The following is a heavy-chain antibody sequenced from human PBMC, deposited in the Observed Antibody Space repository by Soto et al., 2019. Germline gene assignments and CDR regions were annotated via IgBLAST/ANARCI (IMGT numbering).Heavy chain of an antibody. Sequence: VGSLRLSCASSVFTFSSYGMHCVRHAPGKWLEWVAVIWYDGSNKYYADSVKGRFTISRDNSKNTLYLQMNSLRAEDTAVYYCARDWTVAAADNYGMEVLGQGTTVRVS. D-gene: IGHD6-13*01. V-gene: IGHV3-33*01. CDR3: ARDWTVAAADNYGMEV. J-gene: IGHJ6*01. CDR1: VFTFSSYG. CDR2: IWYDGSNK.